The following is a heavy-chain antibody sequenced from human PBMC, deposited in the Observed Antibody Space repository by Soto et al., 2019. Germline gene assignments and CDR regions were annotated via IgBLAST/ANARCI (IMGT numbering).Heavy chain of an antibody. J-gene: IGHJ2*01. CDR3: VRVAGDYDWNFDL. V-gene: IGHV1-18*01. CDR1: GYTFSSRG. CDR2: VSPHNAKT. Sequence: QAQLVQSGPEVKEPGTSVKVSCKASGYTFSSRGIYWVRQATGQGLEWMGWVSPHNAKTNYAQRLQGRVTLTTDTSTSTAYMDLRSLRFDDTAVDYCVRVAGDYDWNFDLWGRGTPVTVSS. D-gene: IGHD4-17*01.